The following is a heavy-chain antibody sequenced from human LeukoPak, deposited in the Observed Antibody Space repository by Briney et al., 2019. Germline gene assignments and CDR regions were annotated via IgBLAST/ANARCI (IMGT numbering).Heavy chain of an antibody. CDR2: IRYDGSNK. V-gene: IGHV3-30*02. J-gene: IGHJ4*02. CDR1: GFTFSSYS. Sequence: TGGSLRLSCAASGFTFSSYSMHWVRQAPGKGLEWVAFIRYDGSNKYYADSVKGRFTISGDNSKNTLYLQMNSLRAEDTAVYYCAKRGWFGELSSEFDYWGQGTLVTVSS. CDR3: AKRGWFGELSSEFDY. D-gene: IGHD3-10*01.